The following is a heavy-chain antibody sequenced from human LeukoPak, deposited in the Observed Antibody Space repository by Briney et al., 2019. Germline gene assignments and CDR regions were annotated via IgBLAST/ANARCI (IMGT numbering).Heavy chain of an antibody. CDR1: IFTFNTDW. D-gene: IGHD6-13*01. CDR3: ARVPGRVAAAGYFDY. J-gene: IGHJ4*02. Sequence: GGSLRLSCVVSIFTFNTDWMTWVRQAPGKGLEWVANIKHDGSEKYYVDSVKGRFTISRDNAKNSLYLQMNSLRAEDTAVYYCARVPGRVAAAGYFDYWGQGTLVTVSS. V-gene: IGHV3-7*01. CDR2: IKHDGSEK.